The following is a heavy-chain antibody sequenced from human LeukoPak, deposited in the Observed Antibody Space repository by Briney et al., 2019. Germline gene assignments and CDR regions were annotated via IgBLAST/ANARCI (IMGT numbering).Heavy chain of an antibody. CDR1: GFPFSNYD. Sequence: PGGSLRLSCVASGFPFSNYDMYWVRQAAGRGLEWVSALGTNGDTYYLGSVRGRFTISRENGKNSLYLQMNSLRVGDTAVYYCAREWRGIASHYHGMDVWGQGTTVTVSS. J-gene: IGHJ6*02. D-gene: IGHD6-6*01. CDR3: AREWRGIASHYHGMDV. CDR2: LGTNGDT. V-gene: IGHV3-13*01.